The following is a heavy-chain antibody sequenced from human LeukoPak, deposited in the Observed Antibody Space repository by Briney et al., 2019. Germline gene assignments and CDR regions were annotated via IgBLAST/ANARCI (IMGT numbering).Heavy chain of an antibody. Sequence: PGGSLRLSCAASGFIVSSTYMTWVRQAPGKGLEWVALIYSGGDTYYADSVKGRFTISRDSSKNTLSLQMSTLRAADTAVYYCARMVADWGGGPLVTVPS. CDR2: IYSGGDT. D-gene: IGHD2-8*01. J-gene: IGHJ4*02. CDR1: GFIVSSTY. V-gene: IGHV3-53*01. CDR3: ARMVAD.